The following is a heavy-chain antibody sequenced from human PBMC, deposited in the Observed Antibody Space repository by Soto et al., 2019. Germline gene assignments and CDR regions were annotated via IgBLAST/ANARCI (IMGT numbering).Heavy chain of an antibody. Sequence: QVPLVQSGAEVKKPGASVKVSCKASGYTFTKYAMHWVRQAPGQRLEWMGWINAGNGNTKYSQKFQGRVTITRDTSARKAYMELSSLRSEDTAVYYCPRGEGYCSGGSCYRWFDPWGQGTLVTVSS. D-gene: IGHD2-15*01. CDR1: GYTFTKYA. V-gene: IGHV1-3*01. CDR3: PRGEGYCSGGSCYRWFDP. J-gene: IGHJ5*02. CDR2: INAGNGNT.